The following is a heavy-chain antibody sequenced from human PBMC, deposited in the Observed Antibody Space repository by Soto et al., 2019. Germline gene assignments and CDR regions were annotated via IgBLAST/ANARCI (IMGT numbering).Heavy chain of an antibody. CDR3: AREFDALDV. CDR1: GFTFQTYA. V-gene: IGHV3-30-3*01. Sequence: QLIESGGGVGQPGTSLRLPCVASGFTFQTYAMHWVRQAPGKGLEWLGVISYAGDIESYADSVKGRLTISRDNAKNTVYLEIHSLRVEDTAVYFCAREFDALDVWGRGTTVVVSS. CDR2: ISYAGDIE. D-gene: IGHD3-9*01. J-gene: IGHJ6*02.